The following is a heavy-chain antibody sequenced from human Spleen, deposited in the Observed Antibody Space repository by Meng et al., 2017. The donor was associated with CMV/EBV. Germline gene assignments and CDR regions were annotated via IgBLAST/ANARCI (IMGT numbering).Heavy chain of an antibody. CDR1: GGSISSYY. J-gene: IGHJ1*01. V-gene: IGHV4-59*01. CDR3: ARGVGADFQH. CDR2: IYYSGST. Sequence: SETLSLTCTVSGGSISSYYWSWIRQPPGKGLELIGYIYYSGSTNYNPSLKSRVTISVDTSKNQFSLKLSSVTAADTAVYYCARGVGADFQHWGQGTLVTVSS. D-gene: IGHD1-26*01.